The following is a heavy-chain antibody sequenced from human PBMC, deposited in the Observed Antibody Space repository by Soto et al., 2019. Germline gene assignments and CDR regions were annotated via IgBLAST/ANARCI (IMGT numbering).Heavy chain of an antibody. CDR3: ARGGVGATLLFDP. CDR2: IYYSGST. CDR1: GGSISSGDYY. Sequence: QVQLQESGPGLVTPSQTLSLTCTVSGGSISSGDYYWGWIRQHPGKGLEWIGYIYYSGSTYYNPSLKSRVTISVDTSKNQFSLKLSSVTAADTAVYDCARGGVGATLLFDPWGQGTLVTDSS. J-gene: IGHJ5*02. D-gene: IGHD1-26*01. V-gene: IGHV4-30-4*01.